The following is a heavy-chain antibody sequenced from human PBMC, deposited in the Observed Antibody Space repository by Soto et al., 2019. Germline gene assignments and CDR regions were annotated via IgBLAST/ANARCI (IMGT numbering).Heavy chain of an antibody. J-gene: IGHJ5*02. Sequence: QVRLQESGPGLVKPSQTLSLTCTVSGGSTTSGAYYWGWVRQQPGKGPEWIAYINYRGTTYYNPSLKSRVTMSIDTSKNYFPLNVTSLSAADTAVYYCARVSATGTRWCDPWGQGTLVTVSS. D-gene: IGHD6-13*01. V-gene: IGHV4-31*03. CDR2: INYRGTT. CDR1: GGSTTSGAYY. CDR3: ARVSATGTRWCDP.